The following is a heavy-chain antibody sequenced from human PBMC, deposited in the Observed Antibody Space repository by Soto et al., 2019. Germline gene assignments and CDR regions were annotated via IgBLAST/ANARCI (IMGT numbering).Heavy chain of an antibody. V-gene: IGHV1-69*01. CDR1: GGTFSSYA. CDR3: ATRYNWNYVPALGFDY. D-gene: IGHD1-7*01. Sequence: QLQLVQSGAEVKKPGSSVKVSCKASGGTFSSYAISWVRQAPGQGLEWMGGIIPIFGTANYAQKFQGRVTITADESTSTAYMELSSLRSEDTAVYYCATRYNWNYVPALGFDYWGQGTLVTVSS. J-gene: IGHJ4*02. CDR2: IIPIFGTA.